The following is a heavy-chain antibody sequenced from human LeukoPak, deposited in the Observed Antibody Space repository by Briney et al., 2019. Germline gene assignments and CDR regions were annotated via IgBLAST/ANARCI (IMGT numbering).Heavy chain of an antibody. CDR3: STEDKYCTTSTCGDS. D-gene: IGHD2/OR15-2a*01. J-gene: IGHJ4*02. CDR1: GYTFSDYY. Sequence: GASVKVSCKTSGYTFSDYYIHWVRQAPGQGLEWMGHIIPHSGGTTYAQKFQGRVTMTRDTSISAAYLDLSGLRSDDTAVYYCSTEDKYCTTSTCGDSWGQGTLVTVSS. CDR2: IIPHSGGT. V-gene: IGHV1-2*06.